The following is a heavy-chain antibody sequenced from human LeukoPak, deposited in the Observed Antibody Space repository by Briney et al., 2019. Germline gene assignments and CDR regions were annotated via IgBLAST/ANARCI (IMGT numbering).Heavy chain of an antibody. CDR2: INHSGST. J-gene: IGHJ4*02. Sequence: SETLSPTCAVYGGSFSGYYWSWIRQPPGKGLEWIGEINHSGSTNYNPSLKSRVTISVDTSKNQFSLKLSSVTAADTAVYYCASEDYYDSSGYYSIVDYWGQGTLVTVSS. CDR1: GGSFSGYY. V-gene: IGHV4-34*01. CDR3: ASEDYYDSSGYYSIVDY. D-gene: IGHD3-22*01.